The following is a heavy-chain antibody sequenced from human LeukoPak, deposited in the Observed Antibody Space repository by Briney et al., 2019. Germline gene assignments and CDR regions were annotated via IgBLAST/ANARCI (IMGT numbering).Heavy chain of an antibody. CDR2: ISWDGGST. D-gene: IGHD3-3*01. Sequence: GGSLRLSCAASGFTFDDYTMHWVRHAPGKGLEWVSLISWDGGSTYYADSVKGRFTISRDNSKNSLYLQMNSLRTEDTALYYCAKDYGAYYDFWSGHFDYWGQGTLVTVSS. CDR1: GFTFDDYT. J-gene: IGHJ4*02. V-gene: IGHV3-43*01. CDR3: AKDYGAYYDFWSGHFDY.